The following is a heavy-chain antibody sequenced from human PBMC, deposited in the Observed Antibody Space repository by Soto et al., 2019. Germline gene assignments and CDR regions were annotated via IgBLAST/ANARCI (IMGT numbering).Heavy chain of an antibody. D-gene: IGHD3-3*01. Sequence: GGSLRLSCAASGFTFSSYDMHWVRQATGKGLEWVSAIGTAGDTYYPGSVKGRFTISRENAKNSLYLQMNSLRAGDTAVYYCARDITIFPNPRIDYYYGMDVWGQGTTVTV. V-gene: IGHV3-13*01. CDR1: GFTFSSYD. J-gene: IGHJ6*02. CDR3: ARDITIFPNPRIDYYYGMDV. CDR2: IGTAGDT.